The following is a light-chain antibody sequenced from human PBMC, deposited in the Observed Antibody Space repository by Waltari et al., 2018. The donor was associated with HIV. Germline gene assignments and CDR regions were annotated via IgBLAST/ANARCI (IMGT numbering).Light chain of an antibody. CDR1: SSDVGGSKY. V-gene: IGLV2-8*01. J-gene: IGLJ3*02. CDR3: NSYAGSNNWV. Sequence: QSALTQPPSASGSPGQSVTISCTGTSSDVGGSKYVSWYQQHPGKAPKLMFYEVNKRPAGVPDRFSGSKSANTASLTVSGLQAGDEADYYCNSYAGSNNWVFGGGTKLTVL. CDR2: EVN.